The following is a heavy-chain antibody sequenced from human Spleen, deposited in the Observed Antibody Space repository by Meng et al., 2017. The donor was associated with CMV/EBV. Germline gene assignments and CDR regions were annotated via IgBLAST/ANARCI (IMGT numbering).Heavy chain of an antibody. V-gene: IGHV4-30-4*08. CDR2: IYYSGST. J-gene: IGHJ4*02. D-gene: IGHD4-23*01. Sequence: SETLSLTCTVSGGSISSGDYYWSWIRQPPGKGLEWIGYIYYSGSTYYNPSLKSRVTISVDTSKNQFSLKLSSVTAADTAVYYCARDMVTMVVTPLAYWGQGTQVTVSS. CDR1: GGSISSGDYY. CDR3: ARDMVTMVVTPLAY.